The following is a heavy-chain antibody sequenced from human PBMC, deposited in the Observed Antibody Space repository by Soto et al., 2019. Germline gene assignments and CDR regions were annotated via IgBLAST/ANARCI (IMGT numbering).Heavy chain of an antibody. CDR2: VHRGGAT. CDR3: ARQRSNWVYLEY. D-gene: IGHD7-27*01. J-gene: IGHJ4*02. Sequence: EVQLVESGGGLVQPGGSLRLSCAASGFTVSSNYMSWVRQTPGKGLEWVSAVHRGGATYYADSVKGRFTISRDNSKNTVYLQMNSLRAEDTAVYYCARQRSNWVYLEYWGQGTLVTVSS. CDR1: GFTVSSNY. V-gene: IGHV3-66*04.